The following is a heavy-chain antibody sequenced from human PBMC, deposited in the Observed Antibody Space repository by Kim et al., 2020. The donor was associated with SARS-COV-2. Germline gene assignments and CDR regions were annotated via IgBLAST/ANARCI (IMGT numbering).Heavy chain of an antibody. V-gene: IGHV3-30*18. CDR3: AKDFHEDFSGSGSYYHLDY. Sequence: GGSLRLSCAASGFTFSRYGIHWVRQAPGKGMEWVATISYDGNEKFYSDSVKGRFTISRDNSKNTLYLQMNSLRPQDTALYYCAKDFHEDFSGSGSYYHLDYWGRRTLVTVSS. J-gene: IGHJ4*02. CDR1: GFTFSRYG. D-gene: IGHD3-10*01. CDR2: ISYDGNEK.